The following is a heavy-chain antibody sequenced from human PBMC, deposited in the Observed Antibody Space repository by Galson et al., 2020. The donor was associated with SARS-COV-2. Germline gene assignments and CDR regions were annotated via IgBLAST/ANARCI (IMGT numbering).Heavy chain of an antibody. CDR1: GFTFSNAW. Sequence: GGSLKISCAAYGFTFSNAWMSWVRQAPGKGREWVGRIKSKTDGGTTDYAAPVKGRFTISRDDSKNTLYLQMNSLKTEDTAVYYCTTSYYYDSSGVREVDYWGQGTLVTVSS. D-gene: IGHD3-22*01. CDR2: IKSKTDGGTT. J-gene: IGHJ4*02. CDR3: TTSYYYDSSGVREVDY. V-gene: IGHV3-15*01.